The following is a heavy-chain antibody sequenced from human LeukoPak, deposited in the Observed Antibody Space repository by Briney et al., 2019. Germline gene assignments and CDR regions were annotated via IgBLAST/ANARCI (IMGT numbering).Heavy chain of an antibody. CDR2: ISYDGSNK. V-gene: IGHV3-30*04. D-gene: IGHD3-16*01. J-gene: IGHJ4*02. Sequence: GGSLRLSCAASGFTFSSYAMHWVRQAPGKGLERVAVISYDGSNKYYADSVKGRFTISRDNSKNTLYLQMNSLRAEDTAVYYCARRTTLEGGYYFDYWGQGTLVTVSS. CDR1: GFTFSSYA. CDR3: ARRTTLEGGYYFDY.